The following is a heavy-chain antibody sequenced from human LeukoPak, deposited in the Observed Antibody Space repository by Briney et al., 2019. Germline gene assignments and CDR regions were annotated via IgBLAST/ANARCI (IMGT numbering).Heavy chain of an antibody. J-gene: IGHJ4*02. V-gene: IGHV1-2*06. CDR3: ARDRAYSRGRNFDY. D-gene: IGHD6-19*01. CDR1: GYTFTGYY. CDR2: INPNSGGT. Sequence: ASVKVSCKASGYTFTGYYMHWVRQAPGQGLEWMGRINPNSGGTNYAQKFQGRVTMTRDTSISTAYMELSRLRSDDTAVYYCARDRAYSRGRNFDYWGQETLFTVSS.